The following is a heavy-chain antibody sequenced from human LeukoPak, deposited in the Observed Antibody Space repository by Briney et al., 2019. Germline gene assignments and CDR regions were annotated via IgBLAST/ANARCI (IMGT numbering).Heavy chain of an antibody. Sequence: GGSLRLSCAVSGFSVTTNDMSWVRQAPGKGLEWVSVIYSGERTYYADSVKGRFTISRDNSKNTLYLQMNTMRAEDTAVYYCARTLRFLEWSEGFDYWGQGTVVTVSS. V-gene: IGHV3-53*05. D-gene: IGHD3-3*01. CDR3: ARTLRFLEWSEGFDY. CDR1: GFSVTTND. J-gene: IGHJ4*02. CDR2: IYSGERT.